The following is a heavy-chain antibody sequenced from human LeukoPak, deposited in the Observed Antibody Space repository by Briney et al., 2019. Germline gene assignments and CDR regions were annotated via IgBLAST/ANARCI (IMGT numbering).Heavy chain of an antibody. CDR1: GFTSSSYA. D-gene: IGHD6-19*01. J-gene: IGHJ4*02. V-gene: IGHV3-23*01. CDR2: ISDSGGNT. CDR3: AKQDIRSSACYD. Sequence: GGSLRLSCAVTGFTSSSYAMSWVRQAPGQGLEWVSAISDSGGNTYYADSVKGRFTISRDNSKNPLYLQMNSLRAEDTAVYYCAKQDIRSSACYDWGQGTLVTVSS.